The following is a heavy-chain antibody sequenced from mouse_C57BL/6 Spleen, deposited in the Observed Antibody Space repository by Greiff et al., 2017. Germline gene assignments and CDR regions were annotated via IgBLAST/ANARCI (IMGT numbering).Heavy chain of an antibody. CDR3: ARSPAYAMDY. J-gene: IGHJ4*01. CDR2: IHPNSGST. Sequence: QVQLQQPGAELVKPGASVKLSCKASGYTFTSYCMHWVKQRPGQGLEWIGMIHPNSGSTNYNEKFKSKATLTVDKSSSTAYMQLSSLTSEDSAVYYCARSPAYAMDYWGQGTSVTVAS. V-gene: IGHV1-64*01. CDR1: GYTFTSYC.